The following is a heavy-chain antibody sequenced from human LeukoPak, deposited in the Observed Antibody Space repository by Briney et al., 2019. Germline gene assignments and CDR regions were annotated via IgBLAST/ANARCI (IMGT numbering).Heavy chain of an antibody. D-gene: IGHD5-18*01. Sequence: ASVNVSCKASGYTFNKFGITWVRQAPGQGLECMGWISAYNGKTKYTQKFQDRVTMTTDASTTTAYMELRSLRFDDTAVYYCARAEDPAMVNVGDYYYYAMDIWGLGTTVTVSS. V-gene: IGHV1-18*01. CDR1: GYTFNKFG. CDR2: ISAYNGKT. CDR3: ARAEDPAMVNVGDYYYYAMDI. J-gene: IGHJ6*02.